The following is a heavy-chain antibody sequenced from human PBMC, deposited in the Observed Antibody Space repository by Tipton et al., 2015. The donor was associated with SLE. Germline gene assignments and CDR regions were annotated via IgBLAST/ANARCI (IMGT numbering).Heavy chain of an antibody. CDR1: GLTFSDYY. J-gene: IGHJ6*02. Sequence: SLRLSCVASGLTFSDYYMSWIRQAPGKGLEWVSYMSSSGDDIYYEESVKGRFTISRDNARKSLYLDMNSLRAEDTAVYYCARGALTDLRPGFYYYGMDVWGPGTTVSVSS. V-gene: IGHV3-11*01. D-gene: IGHD3-16*01. CDR2: MSSSGDDI. CDR3: ARGALTDLRPGFYYYGMDV.